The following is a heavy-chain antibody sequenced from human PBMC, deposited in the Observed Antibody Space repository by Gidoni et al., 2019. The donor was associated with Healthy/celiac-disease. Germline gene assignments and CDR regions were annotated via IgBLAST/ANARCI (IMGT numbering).Heavy chain of an antibody. CDR3: ARPQIPGIAAANAFDI. CDR2: IDPSDSYT. Sequence: EVQLLQSGAEGKKPGESLRISCKGSGYSFNSYWISWVRQMPGKGLEWMGRIDPSDSYTNYRPSFQGHVTISADKSISTAYLQWSSLKASDTAMYYCARPQIPGIAAANAFDIWGQGTMVTVSS. J-gene: IGHJ3*02. D-gene: IGHD6-13*01. CDR1: GYSFNSYW. V-gene: IGHV5-10-1*03.